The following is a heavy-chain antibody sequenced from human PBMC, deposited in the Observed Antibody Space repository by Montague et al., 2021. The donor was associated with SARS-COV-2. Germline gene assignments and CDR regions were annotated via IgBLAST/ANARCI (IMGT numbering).Heavy chain of an antibody. Sequence: SLRLSCAASGFTFSSYSMHWVRQAPGKGLEWVAVIWYDGSNKYYXASVKGRFTISRDNSKNTLYPQMNSLRAEDTAVYYCARDLAVAENPLGYWGQGTLVTGSS. CDR3: ARDLAVAENPLGY. J-gene: IGHJ4*02. V-gene: IGHV3-33*01. CDR2: IWYDGSNK. CDR1: GFTFSSYS. D-gene: IGHD6-19*01.